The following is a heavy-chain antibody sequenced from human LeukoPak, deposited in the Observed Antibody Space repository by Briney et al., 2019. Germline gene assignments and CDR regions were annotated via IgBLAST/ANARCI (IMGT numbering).Heavy chain of an antibody. V-gene: IGHV4-39*07. Sequence: PSETLSLTCTVSGGSISSSSYYWGWIRQPPGKGLEWLGSIYYSGSTYYNPSLKSRVTISVDTSKNQFSLKLSSVTAADTAVYYCAKDQFRGCSGGSCYADYWGQGTLVTVSS. CDR3: AKDQFRGCSGGSCYADY. D-gene: IGHD2-15*01. J-gene: IGHJ4*02. CDR2: IYYSGST. CDR1: GGSISSSSYY.